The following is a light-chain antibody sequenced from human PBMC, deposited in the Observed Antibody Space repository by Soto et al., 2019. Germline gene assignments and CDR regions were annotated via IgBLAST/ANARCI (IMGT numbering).Light chain of an antibody. J-gene: IGKJ5*01. Sequence: EIVLTQSPATLSLSPGERATLSCGASQTVSSYLLWYQQKPGKAPRLLIYDASNRASGTPARLSGSGSETDFTLTISSLQPEDFAVYYCQHRMNWPLTFGQGTRLEIK. V-gene: IGKV3-11*01. CDR3: QHRMNWPLT. CDR2: DAS. CDR1: QTVSSY.